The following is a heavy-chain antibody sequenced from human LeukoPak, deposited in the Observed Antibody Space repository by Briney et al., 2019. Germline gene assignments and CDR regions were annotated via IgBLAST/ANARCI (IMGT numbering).Heavy chain of an antibody. D-gene: IGHD6-19*01. V-gene: IGHV1-18*01. J-gene: IGHJ5*02. Sequence: VASVKVSCKASGYTFTSYGIGWVRQAPGQGLEWMGWISAYNGNTNYAQKLQGRVTMTTDTSTSTAYMELRSLRSDDTAVYYCARFVVKQWLVPRDGWFDPWGQGTLVTVSS. CDR3: ARFVVKQWLVPRDGWFDP. CDR1: GYTFTSYG. CDR2: ISAYNGNT.